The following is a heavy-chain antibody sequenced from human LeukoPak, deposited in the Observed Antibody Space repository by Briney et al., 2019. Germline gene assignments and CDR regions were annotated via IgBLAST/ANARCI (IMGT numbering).Heavy chain of an antibody. D-gene: IGHD1-14*01. J-gene: IGHJ2*01. CDR1: GGSISSGSYH. CDR3: ARPATDVPRKPRDFDL. V-gene: IGHV4-61*02. Sequence: PSQTLSLTCTVSGGSISSGSYHWSWIRQPAGKALEWIGRIYPSGSTNYDPSLKSRVTISVDTSKNQFSLKLTSVTAADTAVYYCARPATDVPRKPRDFDLWGRGTLVTVSS. CDR2: IYPSGST.